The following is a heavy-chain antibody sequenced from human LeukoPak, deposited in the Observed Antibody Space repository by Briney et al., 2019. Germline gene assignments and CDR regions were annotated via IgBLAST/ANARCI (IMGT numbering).Heavy chain of an antibody. Sequence: GGSLRLSCAASGFTLSSCGMHWARQAPGKGLEWVAVIWNDGSDKYYADSVKGRFTISRDNSKNTLYLQMNSLRAEDTAVYYCAKPTRGSGSFLIDFWGQGTLVTVSS. CDR2: IWNDGSDK. V-gene: IGHV3-33*06. D-gene: IGHD1-26*01. CDR3: AKPTRGSGSFLIDF. CDR1: GFTLSSCG. J-gene: IGHJ4*02.